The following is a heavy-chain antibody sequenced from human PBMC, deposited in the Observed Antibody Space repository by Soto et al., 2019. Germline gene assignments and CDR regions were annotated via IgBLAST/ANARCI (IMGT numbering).Heavy chain of an antibody. D-gene: IGHD6-19*01. V-gene: IGHV3-74*01. CDR1: GFTFSSSW. CDR2: IYSDGSRT. Sequence: EVQLVESGGGLVQPGGSLRLSCAASGFTFSSSWMHWVRQAPGKGLVWVSSIYSDGSRTNYADSVQGRFTISRDNAKNTLYLQINSLRAEDTALYYCARGPTGWYGYDYWGQGTLVTVSS. CDR3: ARGPTGWYGYDY. J-gene: IGHJ4*02.